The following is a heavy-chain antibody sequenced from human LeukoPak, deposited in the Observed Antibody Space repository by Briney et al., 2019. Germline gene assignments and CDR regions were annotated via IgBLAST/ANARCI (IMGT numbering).Heavy chain of an antibody. V-gene: IGHV4-39*07. Sequence: SETLSLTCTVSGGSISSSSYYWGWIRQPPGKGLEWIGSIYYSGNTYYNPSLKSRVTISVDTSKNQFSLKLSSVTAADTAVYYCARGLGYSSSWYPYNWFDPWGQGTLVTVSS. J-gene: IGHJ5*02. CDR3: ARGLGYSSSWYPYNWFDP. D-gene: IGHD6-13*01. CDR1: GGSISSSSYY. CDR2: IYYSGNT.